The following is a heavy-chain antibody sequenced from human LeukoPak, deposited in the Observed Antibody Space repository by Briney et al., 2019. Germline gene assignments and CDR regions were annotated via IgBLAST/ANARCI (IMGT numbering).Heavy chain of an antibody. CDR2: IYTSGST. J-gene: IGHJ5*02. V-gene: IGHV4-61*02. CDR1: GGSISSGSYY. Sequence: SQTLSLTCTVSGGSISSGSYYWSWIRQPAGKGLEWIGRIYTSGSTNYNPSLKSRVTISVDTSKNQFSLKLSSVTAADTAVYYCARCGFLGWLSWFDPWGQGTLVTVSS. CDR3: ARCGFLGWLSWFDP. D-gene: IGHD3-3*01.